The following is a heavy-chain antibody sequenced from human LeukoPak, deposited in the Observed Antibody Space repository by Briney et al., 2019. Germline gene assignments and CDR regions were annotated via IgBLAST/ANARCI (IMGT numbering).Heavy chain of an antibody. J-gene: IGHJ4*02. CDR1: GFTFAIHA. V-gene: IGHV3-23*01. Sequence: PGGSLRLSCAASGFTFAIHAMTWVRQAPGKGLEWVSGISGDGASTHYAESVKGQFTISRDNSQNTLFLQMNSLRVEDTAIYYCAKGPASSIAAAADLDYWGQGTLVTVSS. D-gene: IGHD6-13*01. CDR2: ISGDGAST. CDR3: AKGPASSIAAAADLDY.